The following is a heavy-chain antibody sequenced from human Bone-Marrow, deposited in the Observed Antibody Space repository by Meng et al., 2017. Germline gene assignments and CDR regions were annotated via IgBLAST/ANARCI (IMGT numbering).Heavy chain of an antibody. CDR3: ARDEDISAAGKLFGDY. Sequence: VEQVRFGVRVGKPGAQVKVSCKPSGYNFPDYNIHWVRRAPGQGLEWMGRINPKSGDTHYAQKFQARVTMTGDTSISTAYMELSGLRSDDTAMYYCARDEDISAAGKLFGDYWGQGTLVTVSS. J-gene: IGHJ4*02. CDR2: INPKSGDT. D-gene: IGHD6-25*01. CDR1: GYNFPDYN. V-gene: IGHV1-2*06.